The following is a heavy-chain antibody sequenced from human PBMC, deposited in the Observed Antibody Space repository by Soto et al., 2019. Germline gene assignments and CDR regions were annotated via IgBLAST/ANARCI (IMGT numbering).Heavy chain of an antibody. CDR1: GYTFTSYY. CDR3: AREAPQDVTAWGWGPHYYYYGMDV. V-gene: IGHV1-46*01. CDR2: INPSGGST. D-gene: IGHD3-16*01. Sequence: ASVKVSCKASGYTFTSYYMHWVRQAPGQGLEWMGIINPSGGSTSYAQKFQGGVTMTRDTSTSTVYMELSSLRSEDTAVYYCAREAPQDVTAWGWGPHYYYYGMDVWGQGTTVTVSS. J-gene: IGHJ6*02.